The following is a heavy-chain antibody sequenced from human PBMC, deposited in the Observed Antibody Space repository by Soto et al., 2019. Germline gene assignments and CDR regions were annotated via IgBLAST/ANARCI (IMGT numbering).Heavy chain of an antibody. J-gene: IGHJ3*02. D-gene: IGHD6-19*01. CDR2: VNPTGST. CDR3: ARSREQWLVDAFDI. Sequence: QVQVQQWGAGLLKSSETLSLTCAVYGGSFSGYYWSWIRQSPGKGLEWIGEVNPTGSTKYNPSLKSRVTISVDTSKNQFSLNLNSVTAADTALCYCARSREQWLVDAFDIWGQGTMVTVSS. CDR1: GGSFSGYY. V-gene: IGHV4-34*01.